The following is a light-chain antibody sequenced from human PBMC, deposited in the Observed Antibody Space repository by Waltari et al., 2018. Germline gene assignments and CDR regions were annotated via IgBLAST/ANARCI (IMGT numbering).Light chain of an antibody. CDR3: QHYSSYPYT. CDR2: KAS. CDR1: QSVSHW. V-gene: IGKV1-5*03. Sequence: TCRASQSVSHWLSWYQEQPGKSPKLLIYKASGLENGVPSRFSGSGSETEFSLTISGLQPDDFATYYCQHYSSYPYTFGQGTRLEIK. J-gene: IGKJ2*01.